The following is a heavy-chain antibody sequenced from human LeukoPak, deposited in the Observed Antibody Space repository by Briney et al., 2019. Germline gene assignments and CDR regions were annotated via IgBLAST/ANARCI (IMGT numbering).Heavy chain of an antibody. V-gene: IGHV3-43*01. CDR3: AKEARSEYSSDY. J-gene: IGHJ4*02. CDR1: GFTFDDYT. CDR2: ISWDGGST. Sequence: GGSQRLSCAASGFTFDDYTMHWVRQAPGKGLEWVSLISWDGGSTYYADSVKGRFTISRDNSKNSLYLQMNSLRTEDTALYYCAKEARSEYSSDYWGQGTLVTVSS. D-gene: IGHD6-6*01.